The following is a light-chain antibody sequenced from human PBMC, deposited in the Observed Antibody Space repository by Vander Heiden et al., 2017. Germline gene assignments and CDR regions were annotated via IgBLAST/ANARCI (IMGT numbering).Light chain of an antibody. V-gene: IGLV3-1*01. CDR3: QAWDSSTLYV. CDR2: QDS. CDR1: KLGDKY. J-gene: IGLJ1*01. Sequence: SYELTQPPSVSVSPGQTASITCPGDKLGDKYACWYQQKPGQSPVLVIDQDSKRPSGIPERFAGSNSGNTATLTISGSQAMDEADYYCQAWDSSTLYVFGTGTKVTVL.